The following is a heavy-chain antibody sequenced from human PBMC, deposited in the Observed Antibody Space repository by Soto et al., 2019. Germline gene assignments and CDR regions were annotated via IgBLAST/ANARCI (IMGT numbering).Heavy chain of an antibody. V-gene: IGHV4-61*01. CDR3: ARYGSGSYYPATFDY. J-gene: IGHJ4*02. D-gene: IGHD3-10*01. CDR1: GGSVSSGSYY. Sequence: SETLSLTCTVSGGSVSSGSYYWSWIRQPPGKGLEWIGYIYYSGSTNYNPSLKSRGTISVDTSKNQFSLKLNSVTAADTAVYFCARYGSGSYYPATFDYWGQGALVTVSS. CDR2: IYYSGST.